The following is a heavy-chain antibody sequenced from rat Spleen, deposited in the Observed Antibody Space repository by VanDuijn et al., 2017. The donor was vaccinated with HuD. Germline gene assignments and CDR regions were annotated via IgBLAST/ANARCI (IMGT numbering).Heavy chain of an antibody. J-gene: IGHJ2*01. CDR2: ITNSGGST. CDR3: TRGEQLGGDY. V-gene: IGHV5-27*01. CDR1: GFTFSNYY. D-gene: IGHD1-10*01. Sequence: EVQLVESGGGLVQPGRSLKLSCAASGFTFSNYYMAWVRQAPTKGLEWVASITNSGGSTYLRDSVKGRFTITRDNAKSTLYLQMESLRSEDTATYYCTRGEQLGGDYWGQGVMVTVSS.